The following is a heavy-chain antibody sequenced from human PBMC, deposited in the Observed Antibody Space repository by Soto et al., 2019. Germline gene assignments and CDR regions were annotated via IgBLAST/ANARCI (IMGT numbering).Heavy chain of an antibody. J-gene: IGHJ3*02. Sequence: EVQLVESGGGLVQPGGSLKLSCAASGSTFSGSAMHWVRQASGKGLEWVGRIRSEDNDYATAYAASVKGRFTISRDDSKNTAYLQMNSLKTEDTAVYYCTRRLQYPYSLFGFDIWGQGTMVTVSS. CDR3: TRRLQYPYSLFGFDI. CDR1: GSTFSGSA. V-gene: IGHV3-73*01. CDR2: IRSEDNDYAT. D-gene: IGHD2-15*01.